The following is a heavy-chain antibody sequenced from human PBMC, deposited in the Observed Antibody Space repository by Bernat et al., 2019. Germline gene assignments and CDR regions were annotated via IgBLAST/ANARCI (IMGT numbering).Heavy chain of an antibody. CDR2: IYYSGST. V-gene: IGHV4-39*01. CDR3: AGVAAHYWYFEL. CDR1: GGSISSSSYY. Sequence: QLQLQESGPGLVKPSETLSLTCTVSGGSISSSSYYWGWIRQPPGKGLEWIGSIYYSGSTYYNPSLKSRVTISVDTSKNQFSLKLSSVTAADTAVYYCAGVAAHYWYFELWGRGTLVTVSS. J-gene: IGHJ2*01. D-gene: IGHD2-15*01.